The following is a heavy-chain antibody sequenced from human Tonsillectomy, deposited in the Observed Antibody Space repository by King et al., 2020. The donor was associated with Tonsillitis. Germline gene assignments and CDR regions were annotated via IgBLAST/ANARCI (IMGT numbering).Heavy chain of an antibody. Sequence: QLQESGPGLVKPSETLSLTCTVSGGSISSSSYYCGWIRQPPGKGLEWIGSIYYTGSTYYNPSLKSRVTISVDTSKNQFSLRLSSVTAADTAVYYCARPRSYADHDYWGQGTLVTVSS. CDR2: IYYTGST. CDR3: ARPRSYADHDY. CDR1: GGSISSSSYY. D-gene: IGHD5-24*01. J-gene: IGHJ4*02. V-gene: IGHV4-39*01.